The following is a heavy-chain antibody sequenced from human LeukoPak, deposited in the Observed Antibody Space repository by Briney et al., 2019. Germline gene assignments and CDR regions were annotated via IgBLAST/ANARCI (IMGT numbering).Heavy chain of an antibody. D-gene: IGHD6-19*01. V-gene: IGHV3-33*01. J-gene: IGHJ4*02. CDR1: GFTFSSYG. CDR3: ARDIAVRYYFNY. CDR2: IWYDGSNK. Sequence: GGSLRLSCAASGFTFSSYGMHWVRQAPGKGLEWVAVIWYDGSNKYYADSVKGRFTISRDNSKNTLYLQMNSLRAEDTAVYYCARDIAVRYYFNYWGQGTLVTVSS.